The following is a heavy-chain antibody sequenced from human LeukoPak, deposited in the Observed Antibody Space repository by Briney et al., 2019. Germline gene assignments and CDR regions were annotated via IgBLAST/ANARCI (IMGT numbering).Heavy chain of an antibody. Sequence: ASVKVSCKASGYTFTGYYMHWVRQAPGQGLEWMGWINPNSGGTNYAQKFQGRVTMTRDTSISTAYMELSRLRSDDTAVYYCALLGGIVVVPAARAFDYWGQGTLVTVSS. CDR1: GYTFTGYY. CDR3: ALLGGIVVVPAARAFDY. J-gene: IGHJ4*02. CDR2: INPNSGGT. V-gene: IGHV1-2*02. D-gene: IGHD2-2*01.